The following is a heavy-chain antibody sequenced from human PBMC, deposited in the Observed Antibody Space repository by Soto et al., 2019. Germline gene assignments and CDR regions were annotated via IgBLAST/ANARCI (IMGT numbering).Heavy chain of an antibody. Sequence: SETLSLTCTVSGGSISSYYWSWIRQPPGKGLEWIGYIYYSGSTNYNPSLKSRVTISVDTSKNQFSLKLSSVTAADTAVYYCARGSLRYFDWLFPQLDYWGQGTLVTVSS. V-gene: IGHV4-59*08. CDR2: IYYSGST. D-gene: IGHD3-9*01. CDR3: ARGSLRYFDWLFPQLDY. CDR1: GGSISSYY. J-gene: IGHJ4*02.